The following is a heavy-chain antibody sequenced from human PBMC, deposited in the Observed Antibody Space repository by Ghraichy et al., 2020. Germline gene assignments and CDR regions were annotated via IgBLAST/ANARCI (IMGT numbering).Heavy chain of an antibody. D-gene: IGHD1-26*01. V-gene: IGHV1-8*01. CDR3: ARGVGGSYYEDGYAFDI. CDR2: MNPNSGNT. CDR1: GYTFTSYD. Sequence: ASVKVSCKASGYTFTSYDINWVRQATGQGLEWMGWMNPNSGNTGYAQKFQGRVTMTRNTSISTAYMELSSLRSEDTAVYYCARGVGGSYYEDGYAFDIWGQGTMVTVSS. J-gene: IGHJ3*02.